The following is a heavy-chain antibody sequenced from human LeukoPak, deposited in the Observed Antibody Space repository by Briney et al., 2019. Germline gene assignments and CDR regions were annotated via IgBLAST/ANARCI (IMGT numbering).Heavy chain of an antibody. J-gene: IGHJ6*04. CDR1: GFTFSSYV. CDR3: AELGITMIGGV. D-gene: IGHD3-10*02. Sequence: GGSLRLSCAASGFTFSSYVMHWVRQAPGKGLEWVAIISYDGSNEYYADSVKGRSTISRDNAKNSLYLQMNSLRAEDTAVYYCAELGITMIGGVWGKGTTVTISS. V-gene: IGHV3-30*04. CDR2: ISYDGSNE.